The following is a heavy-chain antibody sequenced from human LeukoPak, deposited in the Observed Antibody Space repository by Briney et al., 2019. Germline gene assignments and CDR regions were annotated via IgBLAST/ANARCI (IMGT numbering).Heavy chain of an antibody. CDR3: ARDGTAYSSNPGDY. Sequence: ASVKASCKASGYTLTCYGISWVRQAPGQGLEWMGWISAYNGNTNYAQKLQGRVTMTTDTSTSTAYMELRSLRSDDTAVYYCARDGTAYSSNPGDYWGQGTLVTVSS. J-gene: IGHJ4*02. V-gene: IGHV1-18*01. CDR2: ISAYNGNT. CDR1: GYTLTCYG. D-gene: IGHD6-13*01.